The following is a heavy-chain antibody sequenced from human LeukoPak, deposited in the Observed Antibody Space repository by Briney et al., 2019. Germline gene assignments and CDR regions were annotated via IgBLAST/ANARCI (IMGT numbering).Heavy chain of an antibody. Sequence: PGGSLRLSCAASGFTFSTYWTHWVRQAPGKGLVWVSRVNGDGSSTNYADSVKGRFTISRDNAKNPLYLQMNSLRAEDTAVYYCARDGIAAVDFDYWGQGILVTVSS. J-gene: IGHJ4*02. CDR2: VNGDGSST. CDR1: GFTFSTYW. CDR3: ARDGIAAVDFDY. D-gene: IGHD6-13*01. V-gene: IGHV3-74*01.